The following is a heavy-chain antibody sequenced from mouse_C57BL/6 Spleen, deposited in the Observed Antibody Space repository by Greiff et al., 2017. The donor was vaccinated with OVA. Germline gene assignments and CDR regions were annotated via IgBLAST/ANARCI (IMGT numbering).Heavy chain of an antibody. CDR1: GYTFTEYT. V-gene: IGHV1-62-2*01. D-gene: IGHD3-2*02. J-gene: IGHJ4*01. CDR2: FYPGSGSI. CDR3: ARHEGDSSTAYYAMDY. Sequence: VQLQQSGAELVKPGASVKLSCKASGYTFTEYTIHWVKQRPGQGLEWIGWFYPGSGSIKYNEKFKDKATLTADKSSSTVYMELSRLTSEDSAVYFCARHEGDSSTAYYAMDYWGQGTSVTVSS.